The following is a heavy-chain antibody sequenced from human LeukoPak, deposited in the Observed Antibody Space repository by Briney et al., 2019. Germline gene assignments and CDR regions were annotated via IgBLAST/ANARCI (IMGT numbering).Heavy chain of an antibody. CDR2: ISYDGSNK. Sequence: PGGSLRLSCAASGFTFSSYAMHWVRQAPGKGLEWVAVISYDGSNKYYADSVKGRFTISRDNSKNTLYLQMNSLRAEDTAVYYCARAYYDFWSGHTGGNYFDYWGQGTLVTVSS. D-gene: IGHD3-3*01. CDR1: GFTFSSYA. J-gene: IGHJ4*02. CDR3: ARAYYDFWSGHTGGNYFDY. V-gene: IGHV3-30-3*01.